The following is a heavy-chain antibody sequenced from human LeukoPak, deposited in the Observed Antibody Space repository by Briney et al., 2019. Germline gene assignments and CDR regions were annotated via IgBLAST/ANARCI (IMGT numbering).Heavy chain of an antibody. CDR1: GGSISSYY. J-gene: IGHJ4*02. CDR2: IYYSGST. CDR3: ARDSTVATPYFDY. Sequence: PSETLSLTCTVSGGSISSYYWSWIRQPPGKGLEWIGYIYYSGSTNYNPSLKSRVTISVDTSKNQFSLKLSSVTAADTAVYYCARDSTVATPYFDYWGQGILVTVSS. V-gene: IGHV4-59*12. D-gene: IGHD4-23*01.